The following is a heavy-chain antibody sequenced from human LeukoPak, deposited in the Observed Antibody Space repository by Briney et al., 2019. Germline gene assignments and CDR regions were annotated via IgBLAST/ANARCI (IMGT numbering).Heavy chain of an antibody. V-gene: IGHV3-23*01. CDR2: ISGSGGST. Sequence: GGSLRLSCAASGFTFSSYAMSWVRQAPGKGLEGVSAISGSGGSTYYADSVKGRFTISRDNSKNTLYLQMNRLRGEDTAVYYCAKEGSSSSWYRPDYYYYGMDVWGQGTTVTVSS. D-gene: IGHD6-13*01. CDR1: GFTFSSYA. J-gene: IGHJ6*02. CDR3: AKEGSSSSWYRPDYYYYGMDV.